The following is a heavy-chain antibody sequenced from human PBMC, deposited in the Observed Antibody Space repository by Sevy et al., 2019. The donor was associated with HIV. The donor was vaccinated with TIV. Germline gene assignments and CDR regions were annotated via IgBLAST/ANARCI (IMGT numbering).Heavy chain of an antibody. J-gene: IGHJ4*02. CDR2: IKQDGSEK. V-gene: IGHV3-7*01. CDR1: GFTLSRYW. Sequence: GSLRLSCAASGFTLSRYWMSWVRQAPGKGLEWVANIKQDGSEKYYVDSVKGRFTIYRVNAKSSLYLQMNSLRAEDTAVYYCARDDGNHDYWGQGTLVTVSS. CDR3: ARDDGNHDY.